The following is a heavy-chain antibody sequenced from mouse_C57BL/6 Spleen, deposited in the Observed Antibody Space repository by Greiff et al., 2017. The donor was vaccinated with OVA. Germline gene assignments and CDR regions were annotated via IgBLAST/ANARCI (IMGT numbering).Heavy chain of an antibody. CDR3: ALTGTDYWYFDV. J-gene: IGHJ1*03. D-gene: IGHD4-1*01. V-gene: IGHV1-55*01. CDR1: GYTFTSYW. CDR2: IYPGSGST. Sequence: VQLQQPGAELVKPGASVKMSCKASGYTFTSYWITWVKQRPGQGLEWIGDIYPGSGSTNYNEKFKSKATLTVDTSSSTAYMQLSSLTSEDSAVYYCALTGTDYWYFDVWGTGTTVTVSS.